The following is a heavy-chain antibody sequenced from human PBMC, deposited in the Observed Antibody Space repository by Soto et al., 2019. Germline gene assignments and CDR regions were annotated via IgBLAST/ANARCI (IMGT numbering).Heavy chain of an antibody. CDR1: GGTFSSYA. V-gene: IGHV1-69*13. CDR2: IIPIFGTA. Sequence: SVKVSCKASGGTFSSYAISWVRQAPGQGLEWMGGIIPIFGTANYAQKFQGRVTITADESTSTAYMELSSLRSEDTAVYYCARAQRDYVWGSYRYYFDYWGQGTLVTVSS. D-gene: IGHD3-16*02. CDR3: ARAQRDYVWGSYRYYFDY. J-gene: IGHJ4*02.